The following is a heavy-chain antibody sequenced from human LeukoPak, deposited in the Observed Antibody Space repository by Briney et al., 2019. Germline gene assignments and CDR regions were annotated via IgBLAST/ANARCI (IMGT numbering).Heavy chain of an antibody. Sequence: SQTLSLTCTVSGGSISSGGYYWSWIRQHPGKGPEWIGYIYYSGSTYYNPSLKSRVTISVDTSKNQFSLKLSSVTAADTAVYYCARDQYCSSTSCYDNWFDPWGQGTLVTVSS. CDR1: GGSISSGGYY. CDR3: ARDQYCSSTSCYDNWFDP. V-gene: IGHV4-31*03. D-gene: IGHD2-2*01. J-gene: IGHJ5*02. CDR2: IYYSGST.